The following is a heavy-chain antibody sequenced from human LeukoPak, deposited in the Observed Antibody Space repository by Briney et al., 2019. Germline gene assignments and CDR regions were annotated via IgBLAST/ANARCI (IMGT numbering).Heavy chain of an antibody. Sequence: GGSLRLSCAASGFTFDDYAMHWVRQTPGKGLEWISGIRWNSGSIGYADSVKGRFTISRDNAKNSLYLQMNSLRAGDTALYYCAKELLSHYYDSGGYRATFDYWGQGTLVTVSS. CDR3: AKELLSHYYDSGGYRATFDY. D-gene: IGHD3-10*01. V-gene: IGHV3-9*01. CDR2: IRWNSGSI. CDR1: GFTFDDYA. J-gene: IGHJ4*02.